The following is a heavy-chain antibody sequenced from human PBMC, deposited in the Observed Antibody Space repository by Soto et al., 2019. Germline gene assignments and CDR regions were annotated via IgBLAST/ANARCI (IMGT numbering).Heavy chain of an antibody. CDR3: ARGRFLEWFNSPYFDY. D-gene: IGHD3-3*01. J-gene: IGHJ4*02. Sequence: SETLSLTCTVSGGSISSYYWSWIRQPPGKGLEWIGYIYYSGSTNYNPSLKSRVTISVDTSKNQFSLKLSSVTAADTAVYYCARGRFLEWFNSPYFDYWGQGTLVNVSS. V-gene: IGHV4-59*01. CDR1: GGSISSYY. CDR2: IYYSGST.